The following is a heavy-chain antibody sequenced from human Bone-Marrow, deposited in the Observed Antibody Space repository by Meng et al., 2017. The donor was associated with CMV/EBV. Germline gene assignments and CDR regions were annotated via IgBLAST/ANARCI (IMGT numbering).Heavy chain of an antibody. V-gene: IGHV3-74*01. J-gene: IGHJ4*02. D-gene: IGHD5-12*01. Sequence: GESLKISCAASGFTFTDQWMHWIRQVPGKGLLCVSRINIDGSGTTYADSVNGRFTISRDNAKNTLYLQMNSLRAEDTAVYYCARTRAKWLRFWTVDYFDYWGQGTLVTVSS. CDR2: INIDGSGT. CDR1: GFTFTDQW. CDR3: ARTRAKWLRFWTVDYFDY.